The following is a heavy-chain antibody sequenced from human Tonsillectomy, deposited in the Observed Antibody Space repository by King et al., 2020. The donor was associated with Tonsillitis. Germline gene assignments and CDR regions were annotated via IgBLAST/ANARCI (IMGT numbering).Heavy chain of an antibody. D-gene: IGHD6-13*01. J-gene: IGHJ4*02. CDR3: ARDRIAAAGTFDC. CDR1: GFTFSRYW. CDR2: IKQVGSEK. Sequence: VQLVESGGGLVQPGGSLRLSCAASGFTFSRYWMSWVREAPGKGREWVANIKQVGSEKYYVASLKGRFTISRDNAKNSLCLQMNSLRAEDTAVYYGARDRIAAAGTFDCWGQGTLVTVSS. V-gene: IGHV3-7*03.